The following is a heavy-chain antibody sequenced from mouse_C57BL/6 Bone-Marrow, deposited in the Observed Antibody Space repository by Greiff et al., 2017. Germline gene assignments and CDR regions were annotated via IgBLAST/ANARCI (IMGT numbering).Heavy chain of an antibody. J-gene: IGHJ2*01. CDR2: IYPRSGNT. CDR1: GYTFTSYG. D-gene: IGHD1-1*01. CDR3: ARRPPIYYYGSSFDY. V-gene: IGHV1-81*01. Sequence: VQLQESGAELARPGASVKLSCKASGYTFTSYGISWVKQRTGQGLEWIGEIYPRSGNTYYNEKFKGKATLTADKSSSTAYMELRSLTSEDSAVYFCARRPPIYYYGSSFDYWGQGTTLTVSS.